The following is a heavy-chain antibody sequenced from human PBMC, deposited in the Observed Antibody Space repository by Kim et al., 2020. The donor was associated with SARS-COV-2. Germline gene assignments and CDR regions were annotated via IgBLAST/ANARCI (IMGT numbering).Heavy chain of an antibody. CDR3: ARRGYNYGFGYFDP. V-gene: IGHV4-39*01. J-gene: IGHJ5*02. Sequence: SETLSLTCTVSGDSISSPSYCWSWIRQPPGRGLEWIATVYYTGSTYYSPSLRSRVTISVDTSKNQFSLTLSSVTAADTAVHYCARRGYNYGFGYFDPWGQGTLVTVSS. CDR2: VYYTGST. D-gene: IGHD5-18*01. CDR1: GDSISSPSYC.